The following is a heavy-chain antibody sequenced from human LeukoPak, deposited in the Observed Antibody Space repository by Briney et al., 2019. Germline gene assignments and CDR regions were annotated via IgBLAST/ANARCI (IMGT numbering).Heavy chain of an antibody. CDR3: ARYYDSSGYDAFDI. Sequence: GGSLRLSCAASGFTFSSYAMHWVRQAPGKGLGWGAVISYDGSNKYYADSVKGRFTISRDNAKHSLYLQMNSLRAEDTAVYYCARYYDSSGYDAFDIWGQGTMVTVSS. V-gene: IGHV3-30-3*01. J-gene: IGHJ3*02. CDR2: ISYDGSNK. CDR1: GFTFSSYA. D-gene: IGHD3-22*01.